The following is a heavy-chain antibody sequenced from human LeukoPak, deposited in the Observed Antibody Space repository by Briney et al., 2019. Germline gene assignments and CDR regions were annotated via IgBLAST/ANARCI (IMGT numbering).Heavy chain of an antibody. V-gene: IGHV4-39*07. J-gene: IGHJ5*02. D-gene: IGHD3-10*01. Sequence: PSETLSLTCTVSGGSISSSSYYWGWIRQPPGKGLEWIGSIYYSGSTYYNPSLKSRVTISVDTSKNQFSLKLSSVTAADTAVYYCARTRYGSGSLSGNWFDPWGQGTLVTVSS. CDR2: IYYSGST. CDR3: ARTRYGSGSLSGNWFDP. CDR1: GGSISSSSYY.